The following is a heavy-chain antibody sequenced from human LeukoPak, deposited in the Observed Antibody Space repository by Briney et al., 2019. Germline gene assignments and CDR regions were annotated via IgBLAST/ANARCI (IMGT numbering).Heavy chain of an antibody. J-gene: IGHJ4*02. V-gene: IGHV3-23*01. CDR2: ISGGGEST. D-gene: IGHD6-19*01. CDR3: AKGKYSSGGVPDY. CDR1: EFTFSSHA. Sequence: GGSLRLSCAASEFTFSSHAMNWVRQAPGKGLEWVSSISGGGESTYYADSVKGRFTVSRDNSKNTLYLQINSLRGEDTAVYYCAKGKYSSGGVPDYWGQGTLVTVSS.